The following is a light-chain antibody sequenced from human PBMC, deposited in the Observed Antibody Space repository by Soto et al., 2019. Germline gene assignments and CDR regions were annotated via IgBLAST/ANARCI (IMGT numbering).Light chain of an antibody. V-gene: IGKV3-20*01. J-gene: IGKJ1*01. Sequence: EIGLTQSPGTLSLSPGERATLFCRASQSVNSNYLAWYQQKPGQAPRLLIYGASSRATGIPDRFSGSGSGTDFTLTISRLEPDDFAVYYCQQYGASPRTFGHGTKVEIK. CDR3: QQYGASPRT. CDR2: GAS. CDR1: QSVNSNY.